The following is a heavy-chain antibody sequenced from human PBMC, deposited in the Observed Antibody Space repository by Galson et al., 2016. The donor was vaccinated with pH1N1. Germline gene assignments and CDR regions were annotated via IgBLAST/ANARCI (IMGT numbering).Heavy chain of an antibody. Sequence: QSGAEVKKPGESLSISCQGFEYGFTAYWITWVRQMPGKGLEWMGRIDPSDSYTNYSPSFQGHVTISADKSVSTVYLQWSSLKASDTAIYYCARDRYSGYDPDALDIWGQGTMVTVSS. V-gene: IGHV5-10-1*01. CDR1: EYGFTAYW. J-gene: IGHJ3*02. CDR3: ARDRYSGYDPDALDI. D-gene: IGHD5-12*01. CDR2: IDPSDSYT.